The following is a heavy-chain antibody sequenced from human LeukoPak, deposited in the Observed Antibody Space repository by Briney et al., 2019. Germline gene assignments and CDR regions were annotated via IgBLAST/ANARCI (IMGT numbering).Heavy chain of an antibody. CDR2: ISSSSSYI. V-gene: IGHV3-21*04. Sequence: GGSLRLSCAASGFTFSSYSMNWVRQAPGKGLEWVSSISSSSSYIYYADSVKGRFTISRDNAKNSLYLQMNSLRAEDTAVYYCAKDRGGSISGYVDYWGQGTLVTVSS. CDR3: AKDRGGSISGYVDY. D-gene: IGHD3-10*01. CDR1: GFTFSSYS. J-gene: IGHJ4*02.